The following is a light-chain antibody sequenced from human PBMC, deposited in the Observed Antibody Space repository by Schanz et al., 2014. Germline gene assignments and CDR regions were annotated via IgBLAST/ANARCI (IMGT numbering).Light chain of an antibody. J-gene: IGLJ2*01. CDR3: SSYAGSNNPVV. CDR1: TSDIDLYNY. Sequence: QSALTQPASLSGSPGQSITISCTATTSDIDLYNYVSWYQQHPGKAPKVMIYDVNKRPSGVPDRFSGSKSGNTASLTISGLQAEDEADYYCSSYAGSNNPVVFGGGTKLTVL. CDR2: DVN. V-gene: IGLV2-8*01.